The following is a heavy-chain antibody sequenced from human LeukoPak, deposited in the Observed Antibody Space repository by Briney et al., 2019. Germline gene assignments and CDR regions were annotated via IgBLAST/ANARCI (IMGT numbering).Heavy chain of an antibody. V-gene: IGHV1-8*03. Sequence: VASVKVSCKASGYTFTSYDINWVRQATGQGLEWMGWMNPNCGNTGYAQKFQGRVTITADESTSTAYMELSSLRSEDTAVYYCARYLVGATRILGYWGQGTLVTVSS. D-gene: IGHD1-26*01. CDR1: GYTFTSYD. J-gene: IGHJ4*02. CDR3: ARYLVGATRILGY. CDR2: MNPNCGNT.